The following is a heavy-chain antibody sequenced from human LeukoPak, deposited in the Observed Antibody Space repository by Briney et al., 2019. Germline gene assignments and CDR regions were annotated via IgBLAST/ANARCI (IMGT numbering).Heavy chain of an antibody. CDR1: GFTVSSNY. CDR3: ASRMRREYYYGSGSPPAPYY. CDR2: IYSGGST. J-gene: IGHJ4*02. V-gene: IGHV3-53*01. Sequence: GGSLRLSCAASGFTVSSNYMSWVRQAPGKGLEWVSVIYSGGSTYYADPVKGRFTISRDNSKNTLYLQMNSLRAEDTAVYYCASRMRREYYYGSGSPPAPYYWGQGTLVTVSS. D-gene: IGHD3-10*01.